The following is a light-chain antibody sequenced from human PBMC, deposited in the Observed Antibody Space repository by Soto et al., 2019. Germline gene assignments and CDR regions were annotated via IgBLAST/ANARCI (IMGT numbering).Light chain of an antibody. CDR3: QQRSNWPPEYT. J-gene: IGKJ2*01. CDR1: QNVRRY. Sequence: EVVLTQSPATLSLSPGERATLSCSASQNVRRYLAWYQQKPGQAPRLLIFDASNRATGIPARFSGSGSGTDFTLTISRLEPEDFAVYYCQQRSNWPPEYTFGQGTILEIK. CDR2: DAS. V-gene: IGKV3-11*01.